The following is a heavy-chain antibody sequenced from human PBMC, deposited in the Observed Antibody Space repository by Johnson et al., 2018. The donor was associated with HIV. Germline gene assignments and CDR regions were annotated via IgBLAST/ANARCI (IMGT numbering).Heavy chain of an antibody. D-gene: IGHD6-19*01. Sequence: QVLLVESGGGLVQPGGSLRLSCAASGFTFSSYWMTWVRQAPGKGLEWVAVISYDGSNKYYADSVKGRFTISRDNSKNTLYRQMNSLRAEDTALYYCARDLFSAVAGMGGAFDIWGQGTMVTVSS. V-gene: IGHV3-30*03. CDR1: GFTFSSYW. CDR3: ARDLFSAVAGMGGAFDI. J-gene: IGHJ3*02. CDR2: ISYDGSNK.